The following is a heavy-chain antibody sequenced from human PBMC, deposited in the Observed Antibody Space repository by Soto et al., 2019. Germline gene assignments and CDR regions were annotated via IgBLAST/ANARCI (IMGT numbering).Heavy chain of an antibody. Sequence: SETLSLTCTVSGGSISSGGYYWSWIRQHPGKGLEWIGYIYYSGSTYYNPSLKSRVTISVDTSKNQFSLKLSSVTAADTAVYYCAKYSSSPGGYYYYYYMDVWGKGTTVTVSS. CDR2: IYYSGST. CDR1: GGSISSGGYY. CDR3: AKYSSSPGGYYYYYYMDV. J-gene: IGHJ6*03. D-gene: IGHD6-6*01. V-gene: IGHV4-31*03.